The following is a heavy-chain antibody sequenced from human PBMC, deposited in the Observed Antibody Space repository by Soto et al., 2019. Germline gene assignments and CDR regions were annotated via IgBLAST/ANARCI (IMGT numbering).Heavy chain of an antibody. D-gene: IGHD1-1*01. V-gene: IGHV3-30*15. J-gene: IGHJ6*02. CDR2: ISYEGSNT. Sequence: QVHLLESGGGVVQPGKSLRLSCVASGFSFDTYALHWVRQAPGKGLQWVAIISYEGSNTYYADSVRGRFTISRDNSKNTLYLQMSTLRPEDSGVYYCARVTPGNDLYYFSGLDVWGQGTSVTVSS. CDR1: GFSFDTYA. CDR3: ARVTPGNDLYYFSGLDV.